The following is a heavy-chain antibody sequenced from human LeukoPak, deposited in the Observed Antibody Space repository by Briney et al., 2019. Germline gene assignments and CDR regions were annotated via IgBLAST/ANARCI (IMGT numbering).Heavy chain of an antibody. D-gene: IGHD4-23*01. V-gene: IGHV4-34*01. CDR3: ARDPTTVVTTPYYFDD. Sequence: SETLSLICAVSGGSFIGYHWNWIRQPPAKGLEWIGEINHSGSTNYNPSLKSRITISVDTTKNQFSLKLRSVTAADTAVYYCARDPTTVVTTPYYFDDWGQGTLVTVSS. CDR1: GGSFIGYH. J-gene: IGHJ4*02. CDR2: INHSGST.